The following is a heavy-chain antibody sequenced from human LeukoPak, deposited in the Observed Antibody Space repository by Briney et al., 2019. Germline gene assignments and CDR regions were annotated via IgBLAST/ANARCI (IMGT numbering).Heavy chain of an antibody. D-gene: IGHD3-16*02. Sequence: SETLSLTCTVSGGSISSYYWSWIRQPPGKGLEWIGYIYYSGSTNYNPSLKSRVTISVDTSKNQFSLKLSSVTAADTAVYYCARGGMITFGGVIDYYFDYCGQGTLVTVSS. J-gene: IGHJ4*02. CDR1: GGSISSYY. V-gene: IGHV4-59*01. CDR3: ARGGMITFGGVIDYYFDY. CDR2: IYYSGST.